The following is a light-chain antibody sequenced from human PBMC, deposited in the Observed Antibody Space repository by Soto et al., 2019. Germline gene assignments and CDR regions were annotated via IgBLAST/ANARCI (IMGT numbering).Light chain of an antibody. CDR1: QSVGSNY. CDR3: QRYTTSPST. J-gene: IGKJ3*01. V-gene: IGKV3-20*01. CDR2: GAS. Sequence: EIVLTQSPGTLSLSPGERATLYCRASQSVGSNYLAWYQQKPGQAPRVLIYGASSRATGSADRFSGSGCGAALTLTIRRLEPEDCALYYCQRYTTSPSTFGPGTKVDIK.